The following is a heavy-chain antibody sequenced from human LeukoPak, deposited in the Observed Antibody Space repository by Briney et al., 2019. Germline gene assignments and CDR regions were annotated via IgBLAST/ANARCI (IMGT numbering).Heavy chain of an antibody. Sequence: SGPALVKPTQTLTLTCSFSGFSLSTSGMRVSWIRQPPGKALEWLARIDWDDDKFYSTSLKTRLTISKDTSKNQVVLTMTNMDPVDTATYYCARVRCGGDCYPGYWGQGSLVTVSS. J-gene: IGHJ4*02. CDR1: GFSLSTSGMR. CDR3: ARVRCGGDCYPGY. D-gene: IGHD2-21*02. V-gene: IGHV2-70*04. CDR2: IDWDDDK.